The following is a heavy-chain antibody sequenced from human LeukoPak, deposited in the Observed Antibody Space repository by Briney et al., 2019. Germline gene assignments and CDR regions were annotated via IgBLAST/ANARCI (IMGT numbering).Heavy chain of an antibody. CDR2: ISSSDNTI. V-gene: IGHV3-48*02. J-gene: IGHJ4*02. CDR1: GITFSFYA. Sequence: PGGSLRLSCAASGITFSFYAMSWVRQAPGKGLEWVSYISSSDNTIHYADSVKGRFTISRDNAKNSLYLEMNSLRDEDTAVYYCARVHRGYSYGRLDYWGQGTLVTVSS. D-gene: IGHD5-18*01. CDR3: ARVHRGYSYGRLDY.